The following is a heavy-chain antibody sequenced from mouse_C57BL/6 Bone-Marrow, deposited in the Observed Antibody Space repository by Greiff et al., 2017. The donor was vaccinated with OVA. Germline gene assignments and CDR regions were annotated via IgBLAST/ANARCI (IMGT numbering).Heavy chain of an antibody. CDR2: INPYNGGT. V-gene: IGHV1-19*01. CDR1: GYTFTDYY. Sequence: EVKLLESGPVLVKPGASVKMSCKASGYTFTDYYMNWVKQSPGKSLEWIGVINPYNGGTSYNQKFKGKATLTVDKSSSPAYMELTSLTSENSAHYCSSKEDYYNVWGTGTTVTVSS. CDR3: SKEDYYNV. J-gene: IGHJ1*03.